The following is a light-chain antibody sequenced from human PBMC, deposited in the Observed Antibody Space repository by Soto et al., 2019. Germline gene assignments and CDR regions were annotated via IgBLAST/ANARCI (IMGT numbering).Light chain of an antibody. J-gene: IGKJ1*01. CDR2: RAS. Sequence: EIVMTQSPATQSVSPGERVALSCRASQSLNTNLAWYQQKPGQAPRLLIYRASTMATGVPARFSGSGSGTEFTLTISSLQSEDFAVYYCHPYNTWPPWTFGPGTKVEI. CDR1: QSLNTN. CDR3: HPYNTWPPWT. V-gene: IGKV3-15*01.